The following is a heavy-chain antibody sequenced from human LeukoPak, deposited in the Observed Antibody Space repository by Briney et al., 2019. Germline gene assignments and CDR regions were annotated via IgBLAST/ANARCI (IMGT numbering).Heavy chain of an antibody. D-gene: IGHD3-10*01. Sequence: GGSLRLSCAASGFTFSNYAMSWVRQAPGKGLDWVSSISGSAGSTYYADSVKGRFTISRDNSKNTLYLRVNSLRGEDTAVYYCAMHVPGGYYYYYLAVWGKGTLVTVSS. CDR3: AMHVPGGYYYYYLAV. V-gene: IGHV3-23*01. J-gene: IGHJ6*03. CDR1: GFTFSNYA. CDR2: ISGSAGST.